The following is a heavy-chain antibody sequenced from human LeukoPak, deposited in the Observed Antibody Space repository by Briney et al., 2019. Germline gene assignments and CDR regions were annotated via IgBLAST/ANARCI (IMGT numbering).Heavy chain of an antibody. J-gene: IGHJ4*02. Sequence: GGSLRLSCAASGFTVSSNYMSWVRQAPGKGLEWVSAISGSGGSTYYADSVKGRFTISRDNSKNTLYLQMNSLRAEDTAVYYCAKDPLRGYSGYDYDYWGQGTLVTVSS. CDR3: AKDPLRGYSGYDYDY. CDR1: GFTVSSNY. D-gene: IGHD5-12*01. V-gene: IGHV3-23*01. CDR2: ISGSGGST.